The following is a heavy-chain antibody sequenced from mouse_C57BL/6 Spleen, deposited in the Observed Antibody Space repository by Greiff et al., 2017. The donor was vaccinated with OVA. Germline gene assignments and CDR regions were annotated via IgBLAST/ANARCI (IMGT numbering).Heavy chain of an antibody. V-gene: IGHV3-6*01. Sequence: EVQRVESGPGLVKPSQSLSLTCSVTGYSITSGSYWYWIRQLPGSQLEWTGDISYDGSNNYNPSLNNRISITRDTSKNQFFLKLNSVTTEDTATYYCAYYYGSSYYLYFDVWGTGTTVTVSS. CDR1: GYSITSGSY. CDR3: AYYYGSSYYLYFDV. D-gene: IGHD1-1*01. CDR2: ISYDGSN. J-gene: IGHJ1*03.